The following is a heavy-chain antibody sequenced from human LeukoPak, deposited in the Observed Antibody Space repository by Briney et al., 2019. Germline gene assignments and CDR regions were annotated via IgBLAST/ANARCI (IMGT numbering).Heavy chain of an antibody. CDR1: GGSFSGYY. J-gene: IGHJ3*02. CDR2: INHSGST. CDR3: ARVLTVTHDAFDI. D-gene: IGHD4-17*01. V-gene: IGHV4-34*01. Sequence: PSETLSLTCAVYGGSFSGYYWSWIRQPPGKGLEWIGEINHSGSTNYNPSLKSRVTISVDTSKNQFSLNLSSVTAADTAVYYCARVLTVTHDAFDIWGQGTMVTVSS.